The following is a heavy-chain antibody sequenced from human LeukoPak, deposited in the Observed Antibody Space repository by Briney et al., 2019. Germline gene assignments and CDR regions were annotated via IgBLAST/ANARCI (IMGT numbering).Heavy chain of an antibody. CDR3: ARVKPAAGNYFDY. V-gene: IGHV1-46*01. J-gene: IGHJ4*02. CDR1: GYIFTSYY. Sequence: ASVKVSCKASGYIFTSYYLHWVRQAPGQGLEWMGVINPSGGSTTYAQKFQGRVTMTSDMSTSTVYMELSSLRSEDTAVYYCARVKPAAGNYFDYWGQGTLVTVSS. CDR2: INPSGGST. D-gene: IGHD6-13*01.